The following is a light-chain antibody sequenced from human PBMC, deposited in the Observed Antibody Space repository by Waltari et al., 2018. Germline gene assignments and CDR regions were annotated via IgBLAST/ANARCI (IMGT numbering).Light chain of an antibody. CDR2: EGT. J-gene: IGLJ2*01. V-gene: IGLV2-23*01. Sequence: QSALTQPASVSGSPGQSITISCTGTSRDLGGYYFVSWYQQHPGKAPKVLIYEGTNRPSGISNRFSGSKSGNTASLTISGLQAEDEADYYCCSYAGRITFVVFGGGTKLTVL. CDR3: CSYAGRITFVV. CDR1: SRDLGGYYF.